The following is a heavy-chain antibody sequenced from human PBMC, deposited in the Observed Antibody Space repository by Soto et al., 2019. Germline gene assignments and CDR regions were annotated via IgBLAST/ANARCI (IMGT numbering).Heavy chain of an antibody. CDR2: IYYSGST. J-gene: IGHJ3*02. Sequence: SETLSLTCTVSGGSASNGAYYWTWIRQRPGKGLEWIGYIYYSGSTYYSPSLESRLSISLDTSKNQFSLRLSSVTAADTAMYYCARARLRAVYAFDIWGQGTMVTVSS. CDR3: ARARLRAVYAFDI. D-gene: IGHD5-12*01. V-gene: IGHV4-31*03. CDR1: GGSASNGAYY.